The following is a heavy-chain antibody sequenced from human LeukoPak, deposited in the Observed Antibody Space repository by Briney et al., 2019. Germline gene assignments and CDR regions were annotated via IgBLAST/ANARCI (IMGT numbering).Heavy chain of an antibody. CDR2: IIPALDRA. Sequence: SVKVSCKASGDNFNNYAVNWVRQAPGQGLQWMGRIIPALDRANYAHNFQGRLTITADKSTKTAYMELSSLRSEDTGLYFCARRTDAVDDAFDVWGQGTMLTVSS. CDR1: GDNFNNYA. J-gene: IGHJ3*01. D-gene: IGHD3/OR15-3a*01. V-gene: IGHV1-69*04. CDR3: ARRTDAVDDAFDV.